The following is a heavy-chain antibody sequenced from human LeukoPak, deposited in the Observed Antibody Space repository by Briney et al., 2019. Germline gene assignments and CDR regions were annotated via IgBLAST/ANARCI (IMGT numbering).Heavy chain of an antibody. CDR1: GFSFSTYS. V-gene: IGHV3-21*06. D-gene: IGHD2-21*02. CDR2: ISSSSSYI. CDR3: ARDLYCGGDCSLGYFDL. J-gene: IGHJ2*01. Sequence: GGSLRLSCAASGFSFSTYSMNWVRQAPGKGLEWVSSISSSSSYIYYADSVKGRFTISRDNAKNSLYLQMNSLRAEDTAVYYGARDLYCGGDCSLGYFDLWGRGTLVTVSS.